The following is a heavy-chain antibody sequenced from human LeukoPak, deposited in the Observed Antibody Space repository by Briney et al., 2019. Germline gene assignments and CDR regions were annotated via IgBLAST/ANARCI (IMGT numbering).Heavy chain of an antibody. D-gene: IGHD3-3*01. J-gene: IGHJ6*03. V-gene: IGHV3-9*01. Sequence: HPGRSLRLSCAASGFTFNDYAMHWVRQAPGKGLEWVSGISWNSGSIGYADSVKGRFTISRDNAKNSLYLQMNSLRAEDTALYYCAKANSYDPYYYMDVWGKGTTVTVSS. CDR1: GFTFNDYA. CDR2: ISWNSGSI. CDR3: AKANSYDPYYYMDV.